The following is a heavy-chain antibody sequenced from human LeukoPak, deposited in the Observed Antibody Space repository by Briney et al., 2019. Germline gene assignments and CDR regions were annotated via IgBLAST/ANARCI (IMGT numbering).Heavy chain of an antibody. D-gene: IGHD3-22*01. Sequence: SETLSLTCTVSGSSISSYYWSWIRQPPGKGLEWIGYIYYSGSTNYNPSLKSRVTISVDTSKNQFSLKLSSVTAADTAVYYCASTHTYYYDSSGYFLFDYWGQGTLVTVSS. CDR3: ASTHTYYYDSSGYFLFDY. J-gene: IGHJ4*02. CDR2: IYYSGST. CDR1: GSSISSYY. V-gene: IGHV4-59*08.